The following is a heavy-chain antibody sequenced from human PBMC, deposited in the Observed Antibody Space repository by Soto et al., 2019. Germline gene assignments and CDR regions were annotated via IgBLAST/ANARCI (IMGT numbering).Heavy chain of an antibody. CDR3: ASRGVIHHGMHV. D-gene: IGHD3-10*01. CDR1: GGTFSSYA. J-gene: IGHJ6*02. CDR2: IIPIFGTA. Sequence: ASVKVSCKASGGTFSSYAISWVRQAPGQGLERMGGIIPIFGTANYAQKFQGRVTITADKSTSTAYMELSSLRSEDTAVYYCASRGVIHHGMHVWGQGTTVTVYS. V-gene: IGHV1-69*06.